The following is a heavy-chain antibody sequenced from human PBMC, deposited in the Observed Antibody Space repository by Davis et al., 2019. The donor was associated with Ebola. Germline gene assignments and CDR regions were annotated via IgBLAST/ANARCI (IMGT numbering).Heavy chain of an antibody. Sequence: SETLSLTCTVSGVSITSYYWSWVRQPPGKGLEWIGYSHYSGSTNYNPSLKSRVTISVDTSKNLFSLKLTSVTAADTAVYYCARGDSYYDPSGYYAGPEAPDHWGQGTLVSASS. V-gene: IGHV4-59*12. CDR1: GVSITSYY. CDR2: SHYSGST. J-gene: IGHJ4*02. CDR3: ARGDSYYDPSGYYAGPEAPDH. D-gene: IGHD3-22*01.